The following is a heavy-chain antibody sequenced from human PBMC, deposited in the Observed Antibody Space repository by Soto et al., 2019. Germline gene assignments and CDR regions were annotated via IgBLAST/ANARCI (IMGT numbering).Heavy chain of an antibody. CDR3: AGNVSGYYDRGAFDI. D-gene: IGHD3-22*01. J-gene: IGHJ3*02. V-gene: IGHV1-8*01. CDR2: MNPNSGNT. Sequence: QVQLVQSGAEVKKPGASVKVSCKASGYTFTSYDINWVRQATGQGLEWMGWMNPNSGNTGYAQKFQDRVTMTRNTSISTAYMEFSGLRSENTAVYYCAGNVSGYYDRGAFDIWGHGTMVTVSS. CDR1: GYTFTSYD.